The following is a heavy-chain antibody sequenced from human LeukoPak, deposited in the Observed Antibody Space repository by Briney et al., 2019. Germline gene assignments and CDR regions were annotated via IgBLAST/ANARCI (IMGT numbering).Heavy chain of an antibody. CDR3: ASGRVIAAAGPPFDD. V-gene: IGHV1-18*04. CDR1: VYTFTSYG. D-gene: IGHD6-13*01. Sequence: ASVKVSRKASVYTFTSYGISWVRQAPGQGLEWMGWISAYNCNTHYAHRLRGGLTMTTHTSTSTAYRELRSLRSDDTAVYYCASGRVIAAAGPPFDDWGQGTLVTVSS. CDR2: ISAYNCNT. J-gene: IGHJ4*02.